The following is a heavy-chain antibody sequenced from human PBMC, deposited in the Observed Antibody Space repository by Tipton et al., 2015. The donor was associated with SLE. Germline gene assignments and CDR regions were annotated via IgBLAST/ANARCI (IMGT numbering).Heavy chain of an antibody. CDR2: ISYSGST. Sequence: TLSLTCTVSGGSISSGSYYWSWIRQHPGKGLEWIGYISYSGSTYYNPSLKSRVTISVDTSKNQFSLKLSSVTAADTAVYYCARRHYSGPFDSWGQGTLVTVSS. CDR3: ARRHYSGPFDS. CDR1: GGSISSGSYY. D-gene: IGHD5-12*01. J-gene: IGHJ4*02. V-gene: IGHV4-31*03.